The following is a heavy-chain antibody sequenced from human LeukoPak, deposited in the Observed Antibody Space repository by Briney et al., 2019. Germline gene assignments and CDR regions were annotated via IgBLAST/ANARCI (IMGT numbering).Heavy chain of an antibody. J-gene: IGHJ4*02. D-gene: IGHD6-19*01. V-gene: IGHV3-7*03. CDR1: GFTFSNYW. CDR2: IRKDGSEK. CDR3: ARHTSGQPFDY. Sequence: GGSLRLPCAASGFTFSNYWMNWVRQAPGNALEWVAYIRKDGSEKYYVDSVKGRFTISRDNAKNSLYLQMNSLRAEDTAVYYCARHTSGQPFDYWGQGTLVTVSS.